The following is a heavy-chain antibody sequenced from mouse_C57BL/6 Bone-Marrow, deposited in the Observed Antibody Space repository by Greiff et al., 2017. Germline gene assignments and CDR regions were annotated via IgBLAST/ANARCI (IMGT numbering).Heavy chain of an antibody. Sequence: VQLQQPGAELVMPGASVKLSCKASGYTFTSYWMHWVKQRPGQGLEWIGEIDPSVSYTNYNQKFKGKSTLTVDKSSSTAYMQLSSLTSEDSAVYYCATLFYFDYWGQGTTLTVSS. V-gene: IGHV1-69*01. J-gene: IGHJ2*01. CDR2: IDPSVSYT. CDR3: ATLFYFDY. CDR1: GYTFTSYW. D-gene: IGHD1-1*01.